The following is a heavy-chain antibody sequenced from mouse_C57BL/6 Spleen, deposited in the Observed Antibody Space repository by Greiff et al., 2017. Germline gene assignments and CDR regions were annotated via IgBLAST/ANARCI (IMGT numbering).Heavy chain of an antibody. D-gene: IGHD3-1*01. V-gene: IGHV1-69*01. Sequence: QVQLQQPGAELVMPGASVKLSCKASGYTFTSYWMHWVKQRPGQGLEWIGGIDPSDSYTNYNQKFKGKSTLTVDKSSSTAYMQLSSLTSEDSAVYYCARGGAPLYAMDYWGQGTSVTVSS. CDR3: ARGGAPLYAMDY. CDR1: GYTFTSYW. J-gene: IGHJ4*01. CDR2: IDPSDSYT.